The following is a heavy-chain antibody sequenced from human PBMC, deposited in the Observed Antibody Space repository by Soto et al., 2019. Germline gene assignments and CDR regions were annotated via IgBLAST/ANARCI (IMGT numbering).Heavy chain of an antibody. V-gene: IGHV1-8*01. CDR2: MNPNSGNT. CDR3: AREQHNYYGSGSTANWFDP. Sequence: ASVKVSCKASGYTFTRYDINWVRQATGQGLEWMGWMNPNSGNTGYAQKFQGRVTMTRNTSISTAYMELSSLRSEDTAVYYCAREQHNYYGSGSTANWFDPWGQGTLVTVSS. J-gene: IGHJ5*02. CDR1: GYTFTRYD. D-gene: IGHD3-10*01.